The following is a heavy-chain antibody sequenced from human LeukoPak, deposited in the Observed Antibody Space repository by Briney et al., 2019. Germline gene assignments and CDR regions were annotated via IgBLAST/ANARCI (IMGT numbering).Heavy chain of an antibody. J-gene: IGHJ4*02. V-gene: IGHV3-23*01. Sequence: PGGSLRLSCAASGFTFSSYAMSWVRQAPGKGLEWVSAISGSGGSTYYADSVKGQFTISRDNSKNTLYLQMNSLRAEDTAVYYCARDGSSSGWLYFDYWGQGTLVTVSS. D-gene: IGHD6-19*01. CDR2: ISGSGGST. CDR1: GFTFSSYA. CDR3: ARDGSSSGWLYFDY.